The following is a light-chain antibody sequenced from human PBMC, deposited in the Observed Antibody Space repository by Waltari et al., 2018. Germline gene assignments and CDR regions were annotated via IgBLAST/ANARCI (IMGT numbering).Light chain of an antibody. CDR2: GVY. CDR1: SSDVGAYDY. Sequence: QSVLTQPRSVSGSPGPSVAISCTGTSSDVGAYDYVSWYQQYPGKAPKVMIYGVYKRPSGVPVRFSGSKSGNTASLTISGLQAEDEADYYCCSYANAKWVFGGGTRLTVL. J-gene: IGLJ3*02. V-gene: IGLV2-11*01. CDR3: CSYANAKWV.